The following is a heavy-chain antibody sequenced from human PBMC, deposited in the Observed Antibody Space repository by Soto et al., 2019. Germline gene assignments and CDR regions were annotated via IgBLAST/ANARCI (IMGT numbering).Heavy chain of an antibody. D-gene: IGHD2-15*01. CDR1: GYSFTSYW. CDR3: ARAGYCSGGSRYPYYYYYGMDV. Sequence: PGESLKISCKGSGYSFTSYWIGWVRQMPGKGLEWMGIIYPGDSDTRYSPSFQGQVTISADKSISTAYLQWSSLKASDTAMYYCARAGYCSGGSRYPYYYYYGMDVWGQGTTVTVSS. V-gene: IGHV5-51*01. J-gene: IGHJ6*02. CDR2: IYPGDSDT.